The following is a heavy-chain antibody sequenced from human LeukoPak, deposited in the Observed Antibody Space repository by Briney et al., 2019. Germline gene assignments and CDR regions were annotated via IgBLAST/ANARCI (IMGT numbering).Heavy chain of an antibody. J-gene: IGHJ4*02. V-gene: IGHV3-48*03. Sequence: GGSLRLSCAASAFTFSSYEMNWVRQAPGKGLEWISYISSSGDTVYYADSVKGRFTISRDNAKDSLYLQMNSLRAEDTALYYCARNWANRYFDYWGQGTLVTVSS. D-gene: IGHD2-8*01. CDR1: AFTFSSYE. CDR3: ARNWANRYFDY. CDR2: ISSSGDTV.